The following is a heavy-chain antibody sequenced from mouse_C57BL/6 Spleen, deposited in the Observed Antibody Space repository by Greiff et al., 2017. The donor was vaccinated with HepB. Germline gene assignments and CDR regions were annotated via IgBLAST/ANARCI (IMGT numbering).Heavy chain of an antibody. CDR2: IYPGSGST. J-gene: IGHJ4*01. Sequence: QVQLQQPGAELVKPGASVKMSCKASGYTFTSYWITWVKQRPGQGLEWIGDIYPGSGSTNYNEKFKSKATLTVDTSSSTAYMQLSSLTSEDSAVYYCAIIAYYGSSYRYAMDYWGQGTSVTVSS. V-gene: IGHV1-55*01. CDR1: GYTFTSYW. D-gene: IGHD1-1*01. CDR3: AIIAYYGSSYRYAMDY.